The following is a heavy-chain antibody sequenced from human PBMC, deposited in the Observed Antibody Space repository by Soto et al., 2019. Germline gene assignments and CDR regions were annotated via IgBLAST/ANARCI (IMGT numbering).Heavy chain of an antibody. CDR3: ARDGSGSYGLFWYYGMDV. CDR1: GFPFSSYG. D-gene: IGHD1-26*01. Sequence: GGSLRLSCAASGFPFSSYGMHWVRQAPGKGLEWVALIWYDGSNKYYADSVKGRFTISRDNSKNTLYLQLNSLRAEDTAVYYCARDGSGSYGLFWYYGMDVWGQGTTVTVSS. CDR2: IWYDGSNK. V-gene: IGHV3-33*01. J-gene: IGHJ6*02.